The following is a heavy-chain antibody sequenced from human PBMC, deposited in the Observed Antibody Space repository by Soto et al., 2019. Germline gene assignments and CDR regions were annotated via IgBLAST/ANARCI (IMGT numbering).Heavy chain of an antibody. CDR1: GGSISSGGYY. J-gene: IGHJ5*02. D-gene: IGHD4-4*01. V-gene: IGHV4-31*03. CDR2: IYYSGST. Sequence: LSLTCTVSGGSISSGGYYWSWIRQHPGKGLEWIGYIYYSGSTYYNPSLKSRVTISVDTSKNQFSLKLSSVTAADTAVYYCARDDYSNYWFDPWGQGTLVTVSS. CDR3: ARDDYSNYWFDP.